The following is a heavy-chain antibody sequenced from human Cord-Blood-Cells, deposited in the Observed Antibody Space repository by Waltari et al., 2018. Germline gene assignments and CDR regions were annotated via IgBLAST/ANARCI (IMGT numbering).Heavy chain of an antibody. V-gene: IGHV1-69*01. Sequence: QVQLVQSGAEVKKPGSSVKVSCKASGGTFSSYAISWVRPAPGQGLEWMGGIIRIFGTAKYEQKFQGRVTITADESTSTAYMELSSLRSEDTAVYYCARERMYSGSYDAFDIWGQGTMVTVSS. CDR3: ARERMYSGSYDAFDI. J-gene: IGHJ3*02. CDR2: IIRIFGTA. D-gene: IGHD1-26*01. CDR1: GGTFSSYA.